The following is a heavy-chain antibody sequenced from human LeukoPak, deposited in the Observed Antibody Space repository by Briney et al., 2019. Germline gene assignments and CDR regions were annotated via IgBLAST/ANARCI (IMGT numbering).Heavy chain of an antibody. CDR1: GGTFSSYA. D-gene: IGHD3-22*01. CDR3: ARTEGSGYYPTDAFDI. J-gene: IGHJ3*02. V-gene: IGHV1-69*06. CDR2: IIPIFGTA. Sequence: SVKVSCKASGGTFSSYAISWVRQAPGQGLEWMGGIIPIFGTANYAQKFQGRVTITADKSTSTAYMELSSLRSEDTAVYYCARTEGSGYYPTDAFDIWGQGTMVTVSS.